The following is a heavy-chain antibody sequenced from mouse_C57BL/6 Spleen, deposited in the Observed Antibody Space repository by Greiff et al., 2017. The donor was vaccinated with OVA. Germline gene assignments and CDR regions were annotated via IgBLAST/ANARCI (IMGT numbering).Heavy chain of an antibody. CDR3: ARFWGFDY. V-gene: IGHV1-50*01. CDR1: GYTFTSYW. J-gene: IGHJ2*01. Sequence: VKLMESGAELVKPGASVKLSCKASGYTFTSYWMQWVKQRPGQGLEWIGEIDPSDSYIYYNPKVKGKATLTVDTSSSTAYMQLSSLTSEDSAVYYCARFWGFDYWGQGTTLTVSS. D-gene: IGHD4-1*01. CDR2: IDPSDSYI.